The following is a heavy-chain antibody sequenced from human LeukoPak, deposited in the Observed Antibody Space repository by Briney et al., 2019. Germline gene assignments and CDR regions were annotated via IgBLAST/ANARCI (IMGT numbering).Heavy chain of an antibody. CDR1: GRTFSTSA. CDR3: ARVPQGSSWPYYFDY. V-gene: IGHV1-69*04. J-gene: IGHJ4*02. CDR2: IVPILGAA. Sequence: SAKVSCKPPGRTFSTSAISWVRPAPGPGPEPVGRIVPILGAASGAQNFQGRVTIIADRSTTTAYMELSSLRSEDTAVYYCARVPQGSSWPYYFDYWGQGTLVTVSS. D-gene: IGHD6-13*01.